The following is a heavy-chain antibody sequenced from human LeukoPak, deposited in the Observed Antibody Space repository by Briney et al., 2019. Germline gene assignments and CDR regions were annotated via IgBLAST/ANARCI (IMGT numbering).Heavy chain of an antibody. D-gene: IGHD3-10*01. V-gene: IGHV3-72*01. CDR1: GFTLSDHY. CDR2: TRNKVNSYTT. CDR3: VAMIRGVGY. J-gene: IGHJ4*02. Sequence: PGGSLRLSCAASGFTLSDHYMDWVRQAPGEGLEWVGRTRNKVNSYTTEYEASVKGRFTISRDDSKNSLHLQMNSLKTEDTAVYYCVAMIRGVGYWGQGTLVTVS.